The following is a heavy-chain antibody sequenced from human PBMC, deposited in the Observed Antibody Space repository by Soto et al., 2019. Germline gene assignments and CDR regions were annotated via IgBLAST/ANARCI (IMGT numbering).Heavy chain of an antibody. V-gene: IGHV4-34*01. J-gene: IGHJ4*02. CDR2: INHSGST. CDR3: ARGNYDNLTGYFRGYGY. Sequence: PSETLSLTCAVYGGSFSGYYWSWIRQPPGKGLEWIGEINHSGSTNYNPSLKSRVTISVDTSKNQFSLKLSSVTAADTAVYYCARGNYDNLTGYFRGYGYWGQGTLVTVSS. CDR1: GGSFSGYY. D-gene: IGHD3-9*01.